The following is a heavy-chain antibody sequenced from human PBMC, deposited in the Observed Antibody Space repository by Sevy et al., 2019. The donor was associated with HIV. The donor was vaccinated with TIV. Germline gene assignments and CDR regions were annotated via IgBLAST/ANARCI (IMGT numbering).Heavy chain of an antibody. V-gene: IGHV1-2*04. Sequence: ASVKVSCKASGYTFTGYYMHWVRQAPGQGLEWMGWINPNRGGTNYAQKFQGWVTMTRDTSISTAYMGLSRLGSDDTAVYYCARDRTSTYSGGWFNNWFDPWGQGTLVTVSS. J-gene: IGHJ5*02. D-gene: IGHD6-19*01. CDR1: GYTFTGYY. CDR3: ARDRTSTYSGGWFNNWFDP. CDR2: INPNRGGT.